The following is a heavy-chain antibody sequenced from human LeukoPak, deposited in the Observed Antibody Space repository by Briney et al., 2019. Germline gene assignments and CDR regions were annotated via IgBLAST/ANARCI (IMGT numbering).Heavy chain of an antibody. J-gene: IGHJ6*02. CDR1: GFTFSSYD. CDR3: VRAKRDSSSWPWYYYYGMDV. D-gene: IGHD6-13*01. V-gene: IGHV3-13*04. CDR2: IGPAGDT. Sequence: GGSLRPSSAASGFTFSSYDMHWVCQATGKGLEWVSAIGPAGDTYYPGSVRGRFIISREDAKNSLYLQMNSLRAEDTAVYYCVRAKRDSSSWPWYYYYGMDVWGQGIKVTVSS.